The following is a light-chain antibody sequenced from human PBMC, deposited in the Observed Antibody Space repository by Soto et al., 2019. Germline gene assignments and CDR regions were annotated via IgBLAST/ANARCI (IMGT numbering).Light chain of an antibody. V-gene: IGKV3-20*01. CDR1: HNIRGNE. Sequence: EVVLTQSPGTLSLSPGERATLSCRASHNIRGNELAWYQQKPGQAPRLLIYRGSSRATGIPDRFSGRGSGTDFTLTISRLEPEDFAVYYCQDYGTSAPWTFGQGTKVEIK. CDR3: QDYGTSAPWT. CDR2: RGS. J-gene: IGKJ1*01.